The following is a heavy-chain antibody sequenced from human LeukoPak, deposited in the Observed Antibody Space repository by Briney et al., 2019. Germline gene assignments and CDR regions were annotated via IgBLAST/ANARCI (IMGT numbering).Heavy chain of an antibody. V-gene: IGHV3-49*04. Sequence: PGGSLRLSCAASGFTFSSSAMSWVRQVPGKGLEWVGFIRSKAYGGTTEYAASVKGRFTISRDDSKNIAYLQMNSLKIEDTAVYYCTREGLWHEAFDYWGQGTLVTVSS. CDR2: IRSKAYGGTT. CDR1: GFTFSSSA. D-gene: IGHD5-18*01. CDR3: TREGLWHEAFDY. J-gene: IGHJ4*02.